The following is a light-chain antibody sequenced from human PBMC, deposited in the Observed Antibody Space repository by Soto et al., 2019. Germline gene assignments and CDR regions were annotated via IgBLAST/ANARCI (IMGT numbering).Light chain of an antibody. V-gene: IGLV1-47*01. J-gene: IGLJ2*01. CDR1: ASNVGSTY. CDR3: ESWDNDLNGPI. Sequence: QSVLTQPPSASGTPGQRVSISCSGSASNVGSTYVFWYQQVPGTAPTLLIYKNNQRPSGVSDRFSGSKSGTSASLAISGLRVDDEADYYCESWDNDLNGPIFGGGTKLTVL. CDR2: KNN.